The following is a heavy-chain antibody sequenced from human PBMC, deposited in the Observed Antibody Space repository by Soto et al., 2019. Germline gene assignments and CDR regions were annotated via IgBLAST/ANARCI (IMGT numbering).Heavy chain of an antibody. CDR3: AKTTPYYYDSSGYYPQGAFDI. Sequence: SETLSLTCTVSGGSISSGGDYWSWIRQHPGKGLEWIGYIYYSGSTYYNPSLKSRVTISVDTSKNQFSLKLSSVTAADTAVYYCAKTTPYYYDSSGYYPQGAFDIWGQGTMVTVSS. D-gene: IGHD3-22*01. V-gene: IGHV4-31*03. J-gene: IGHJ3*02. CDR2: IYYSGST. CDR1: GGSISSGGDY.